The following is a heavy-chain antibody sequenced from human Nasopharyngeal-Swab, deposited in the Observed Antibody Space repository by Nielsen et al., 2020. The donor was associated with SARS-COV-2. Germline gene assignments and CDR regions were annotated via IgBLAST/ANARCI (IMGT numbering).Heavy chain of an antibody. CDR1: GFTFSIYA. Sequence: GESLKISCSASGFTFSIYAMHWVRQAPGKGLEYVSTINDYENRLYYADSVKGRFAISRDNSRNTLYLQMSSLRAEDTAVYWCVKDLRGKYAFDIWGQGTMVTVSS. CDR3: VKDLRGKYAFDI. J-gene: IGHJ3*02. V-gene: IGHV3-64D*06. D-gene: IGHD3-16*01. CDR2: INDYENRL.